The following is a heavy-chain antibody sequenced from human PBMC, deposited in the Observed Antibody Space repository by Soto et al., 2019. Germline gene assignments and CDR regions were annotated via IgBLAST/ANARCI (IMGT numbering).Heavy chain of an antibody. Sequence: GASMKVSCKASGYTFTSYAMHWVRQAPGQRLEWMGWINAGNGNKKNSQKIQGRVTITSDTSASTVYMELSSLRSEDTAVYYCVKPLRYFDWLIFQGDAFDIWGQGTMVTVSS. CDR3: VKPLRYFDWLIFQGDAFDI. CDR1: GYTFTSYA. V-gene: IGHV1-3*01. J-gene: IGHJ3*02. D-gene: IGHD3-9*01. CDR2: INAGNGNK.